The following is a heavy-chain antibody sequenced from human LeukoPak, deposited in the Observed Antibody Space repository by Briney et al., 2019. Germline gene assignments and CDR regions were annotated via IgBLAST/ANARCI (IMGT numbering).Heavy chain of an antibody. CDR3: ARGQAYYDFWSGHSSPDY. J-gene: IGHJ4*02. Sequence: PSETLSLTCAVYGGCFSGYYWSWIRQPPGKGLEWIGEINHSGSTNYNPSLKSRVTISVDTSKNQFSLKLSSVTAADTAVYYCARGQAYYDFWSGHSSPDYWGQGTLVTVSS. CDR2: INHSGST. D-gene: IGHD3-3*01. CDR1: GGCFSGYY. V-gene: IGHV4-34*01.